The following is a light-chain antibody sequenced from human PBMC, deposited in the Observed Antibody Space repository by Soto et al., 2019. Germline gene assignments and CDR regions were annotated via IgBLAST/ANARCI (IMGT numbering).Light chain of an antibody. V-gene: IGLV2-8*01. CDR1: SSDVGGYNY. CDR3: SSYAGSNNFV. Sequence: QSALTQPPSASGSPGQSVTISCPGTSSDVGGYNYASWYQQHPGKAPKLMIYEVSKRPSGVPDRFSGSKSGNTASPTVSGLQAEDEADYYCSSYAGSNNFVFGTGTKVTV. J-gene: IGLJ1*01. CDR2: EVS.